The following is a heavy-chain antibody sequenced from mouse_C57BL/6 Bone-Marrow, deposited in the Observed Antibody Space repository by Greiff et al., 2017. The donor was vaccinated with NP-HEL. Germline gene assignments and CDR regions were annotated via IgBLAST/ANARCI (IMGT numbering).Heavy chain of an antibody. J-gene: IGHJ3*01. CDR2: ISDGGSYT. CDR1: GFTFSSYA. Sequence: EVNVVESGGGLVKPGGSLKLSCAASGFTFSSYAMSWVRQTPEKRLEWVATISDGGSYTYYPDNVKGRFTISRDNAKNNLYLQMSHLKSEDTAMYYCARRYSDWFAYWGQGTLVTVSA. CDR3: ARRYSDWFAY. V-gene: IGHV5-4*03.